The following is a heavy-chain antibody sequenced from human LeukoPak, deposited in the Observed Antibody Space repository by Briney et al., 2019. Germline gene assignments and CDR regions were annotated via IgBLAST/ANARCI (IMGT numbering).Heavy chain of an antibody. CDR2: IYDSGST. D-gene: IGHD2-2*01. Sequence: SETLSLTCTVSGGSIRSSYYYWGWIRQPPGKGLEWIGSIYDSGSTYYNPSLKSRVTISVDTSKNQFSLKLSSVTAADTAVYYCARASDGLYYYYYGMDVWGQGTTVTVSS. CDR1: GGSIRSSYYY. V-gene: IGHV4-39*07. CDR3: ARASDGLYYYYYGMDV. J-gene: IGHJ6*02.